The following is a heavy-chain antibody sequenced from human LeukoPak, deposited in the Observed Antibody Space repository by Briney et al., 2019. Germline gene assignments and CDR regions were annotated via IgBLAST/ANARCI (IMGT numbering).Heavy chain of an antibody. Sequence: SVKVSCKASGGTFRSHAISWVRQAPGQGLEWMGGIIPIFGTTHYAQKFQGRVTMTRNTSISTAYMELSSLRSEDTAVYYCARGPVRFLEWRSSFLGFDPWGQGTLVTVSS. J-gene: IGHJ5*02. D-gene: IGHD3-3*01. CDR2: IIPIFGTT. V-gene: IGHV1-69*05. CDR3: ARGPVRFLEWRSSFLGFDP. CDR1: GGTFRSHA.